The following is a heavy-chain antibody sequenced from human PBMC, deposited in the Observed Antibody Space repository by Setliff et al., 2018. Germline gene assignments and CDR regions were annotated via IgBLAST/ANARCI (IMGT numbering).Heavy chain of an antibody. CDR2: IRSKANSYAT. D-gene: IGHD3-22*01. CDR1: GFTFSGSA. Sequence: PGGSLRLSCGTSGFTFSGSAMHWVRQASGKGLEWVGRIRSKANSYATAYTASVKDRFTISRDDSKNTAYLQMNSLKTEDTAVYYCTRHEDYYDSSGYWWFDPWGQGTLVTSPQ. CDR3: TRHEDYYDSSGYWWFDP. V-gene: IGHV3-73*01. J-gene: IGHJ5*02.